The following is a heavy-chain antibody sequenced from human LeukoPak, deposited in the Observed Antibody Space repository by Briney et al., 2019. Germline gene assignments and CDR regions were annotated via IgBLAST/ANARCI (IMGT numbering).Heavy chain of an antibody. CDR3: ARDADTSSHYSFFDY. D-gene: IGHD3-22*01. Sequence: PGGSLRLSCTASGFTFSYYGMHWVCQAPGKGLEWVAVFWSNGISKYYADSVKGRFTVSRDNSKNTLYLQMNSLRAEDTALYYCARDADTSSHYSFFDYWGQGTLVTVSS. CDR2: FWSNGISK. CDR1: GFTFSYYG. J-gene: IGHJ4*02. V-gene: IGHV3-33*01.